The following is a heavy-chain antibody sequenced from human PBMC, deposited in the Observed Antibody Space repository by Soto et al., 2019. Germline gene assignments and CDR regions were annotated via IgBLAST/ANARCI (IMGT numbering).Heavy chain of an antibody. Sequence: SETLSLTCAVYGGSFSNNYWTWFRQPPGKGLEWIGEISPSGTTKYIPSLKSRGTIPVDTSRKQFFLKVTSVSAADTAVYYCATSLWFGTQPEIWGPGTLVTVSS. CDR3: ATSLWFGTQPEI. CDR2: ISPSGTT. CDR1: GGSFSNNY. D-gene: IGHD3-10*01. V-gene: IGHV4-34*01. J-gene: IGHJ4*02.